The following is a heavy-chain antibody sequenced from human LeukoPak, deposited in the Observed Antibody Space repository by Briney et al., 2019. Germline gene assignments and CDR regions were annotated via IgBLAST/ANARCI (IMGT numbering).Heavy chain of an antibody. CDR3: ARQLNSFDYYGSSGYYDY. V-gene: IGHV3-7*01. J-gene: IGHJ4*02. Sequence: PGGSLRLSCAASGFTFSSYWMSWVRQAPGKGLEWVANIKQDGSEKYYVDSVKGRFTISRDNAKNSLYLQMNSLKAEDTAVYYCARQLNSFDYYGSSGYYDYWGQGTLVTVSS. CDR1: GFTFSSYW. CDR2: IKQDGSEK. D-gene: IGHD3-22*01.